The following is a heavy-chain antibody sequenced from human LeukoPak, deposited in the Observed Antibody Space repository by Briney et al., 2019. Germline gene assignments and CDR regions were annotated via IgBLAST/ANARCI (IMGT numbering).Heavy chain of an antibody. J-gene: IGHJ4*02. CDR2: ISSSGSTI. CDR1: GFTFSSYE. CDR3: ARDHRDYYDSSGKGPKYFDY. V-gene: IGHV3-48*03. Sequence: GGSLGLSCAASGFTFSSYEMNWVRQAPGKGLEWVSYISSSGSTIYYADSVKGRFTISRDNAKNSLYLQMNSLRAEDTAVYYCARDHRDYYDSSGKGPKYFDYWGQGTLVTVSS. D-gene: IGHD3-22*01.